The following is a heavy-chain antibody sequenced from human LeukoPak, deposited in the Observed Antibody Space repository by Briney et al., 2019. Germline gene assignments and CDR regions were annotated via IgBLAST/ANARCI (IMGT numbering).Heavy chain of an antibody. CDR3: ARDVSSTLILDY. V-gene: IGHV4-30-4*08. Sequence: PSETLSLTCTVSGGSLSSGDYYWSCIRQPPGKGLEWIGYIYYSGNTYYNPSLKSRVTMSVDTSKNQFSLKLNSVTAADTAVYYCARDVSSTLILDYWGQGTLVTVSS. CDR1: GGSLSSGDYY. CDR2: IYYSGNT. D-gene: IGHD2-21*01. J-gene: IGHJ4*02.